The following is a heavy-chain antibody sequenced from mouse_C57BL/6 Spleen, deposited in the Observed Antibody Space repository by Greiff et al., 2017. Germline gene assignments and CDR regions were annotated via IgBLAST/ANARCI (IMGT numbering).Heavy chain of an antibody. CDR3: ASGWLLQGGAMDY. V-gene: IGHV1-9*01. CDR1: GYTFTGYW. Sequence: VQLQESGAELMKPGASVKLSCKASGYTFTGYWIEWVKQRPGHGLEWIGEIVPGSGSTNYNEKFKGKATFTADTSSNTAYMQLSSLTAEDSAIYYGASGWLLQGGAMDYWGQGTSVTVSS. D-gene: IGHD2-3*01. CDR2: IVPGSGST. J-gene: IGHJ4*01.